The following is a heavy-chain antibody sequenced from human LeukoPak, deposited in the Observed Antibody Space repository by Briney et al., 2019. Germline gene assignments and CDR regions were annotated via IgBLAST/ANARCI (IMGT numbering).Heavy chain of an antibody. D-gene: IGHD3-3*01. CDR1: GFTFSSYG. Sequence: GGSLRLSCAASGFTFSSYGMHWVRQAPGKGLEWVAVISYDGSNKYYADSVKGRFTISRDNSKNTLYLQMNSLRAEDTAVNYCAKAYQWLRFLEWPTFDYWGQGTLVTVSS. V-gene: IGHV3-30*18. CDR3: AKAYQWLRFLEWPTFDY. J-gene: IGHJ4*02. CDR2: ISYDGSNK.